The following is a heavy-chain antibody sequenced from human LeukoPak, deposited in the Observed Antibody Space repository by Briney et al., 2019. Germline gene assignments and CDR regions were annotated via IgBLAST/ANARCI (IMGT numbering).Heavy chain of an antibody. CDR3: ARYGYSHGMDV. CDR2: ISSSSSTI. Sequence: PGGSLRLSCAASGFAFSNYNMNWVRQAPGKGLEWVSYISSSSSTIIYAASVKGRFTISRDNSKNTIYLQINSLRAEDTAVYYCARYGYSHGMDVWGQGTTVTVSS. J-gene: IGHJ6*02. V-gene: IGHV3-48*01. D-gene: IGHD5-18*01. CDR1: GFAFSNYN.